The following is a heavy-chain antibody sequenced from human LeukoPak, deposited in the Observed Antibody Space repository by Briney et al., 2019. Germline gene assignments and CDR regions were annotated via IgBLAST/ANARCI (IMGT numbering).Heavy chain of an antibody. CDR1: GFTFSNYS. V-gene: IGHV3-21*01. Sequence: GGSLRLSCAASGFTFSNYSMNWVRQAPGKGLEWVSSISSRSSYIYYADSVKGRFTISRDNAKNSLYLQMNSLRAEDTAVYYCASYYDFWSGYYTYYFDYWGQGTLVTVSS. CDR2: ISSRSSYI. D-gene: IGHD3-3*01. J-gene: IGHJ4*02. CDR3: ASYYDFWSGYYTYYFDY.